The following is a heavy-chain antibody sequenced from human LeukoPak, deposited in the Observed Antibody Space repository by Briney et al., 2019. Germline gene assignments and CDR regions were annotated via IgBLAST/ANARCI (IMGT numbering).Heavy chain of an antibody. CDR1: GYTFTSYD. Sequence: ASVRVSCTASGYTFTSYDINWVRQTPGQGLEWMGWMNPNSGNTAYAQRFQGRVTMTRATSISTAYMELISLTSEVTAVYYCARARDGYDWGQGTLVTVSS. D-gene: IGHD5-24*01. J-gene: IGHJ4*02. V-gene: IGHV1-8*01. CDR3: ARARDGYD. CDR2: MNPNSGNT.